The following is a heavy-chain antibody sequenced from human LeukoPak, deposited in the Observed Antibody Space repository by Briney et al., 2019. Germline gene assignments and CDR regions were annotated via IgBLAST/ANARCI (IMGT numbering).Heavy chain of an antibody. D-gene: IGHD3-22*01. CDR1: GYTFTGYY. J-gene: IGHJ3*02. CDR3: ARQRGSDSSGFNAFDI. Sequence: ASVKVSCKASGYTFTGYYMHWVRQAPGQGLEWMGLINPNSGGTNYAQKFQGWVTMTRDTSISTAYMELSRLRSDDTAVYYCARQRGSDSSGFNAFDIWGQGTMVTVSS. CDR2: INPNSGGT. V-gene: IGHV1-2*04.